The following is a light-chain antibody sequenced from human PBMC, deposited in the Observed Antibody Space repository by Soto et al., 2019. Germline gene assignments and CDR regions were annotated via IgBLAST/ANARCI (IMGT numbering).Light chain of an antibody. CDR3: VSFTTSRSYV. CDR2: DVA. V-gene: IGLV2-14*03. CDR1: SSDIGGSDH. Sequence: QSALTQPASVSDSPGQSITISCTGTSSDIGGSDHVSWYRQYPGEAPKLIIYDVANRPSGVSHRFSGSKSGNTASLIISGLQREDEADYYCVSFTTSRSYVFGTGTKVTVL. J-gene: IGLJ1*01.